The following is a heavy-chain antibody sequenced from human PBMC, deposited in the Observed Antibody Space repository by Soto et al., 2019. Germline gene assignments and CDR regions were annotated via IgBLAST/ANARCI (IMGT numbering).Heavy chain of an antibody. V-gene: IGHV1-69*13. D-gene: IGHD2-8*01. CDR3: ASGEGCTNGVCYWYYYYGMDV. Sequence: SVKVSCKASGGTFSSYAISWVRQAPGQGLEWMGGIIPIFGTANYAQKFQGRVTITADESTSTAYMELSSLRSEDTAVYYCASGEGCTNGVCYWYYYYGMDVWGKGTTVTVSS. CDR2: IIPIFGTA. CDR1: GGTFSSYA. J-gene: IGHJ6*04.